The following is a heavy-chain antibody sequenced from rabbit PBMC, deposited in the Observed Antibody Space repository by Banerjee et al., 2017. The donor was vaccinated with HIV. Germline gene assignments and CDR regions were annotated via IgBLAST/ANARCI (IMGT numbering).Heavy chain of an antibody. D-gene: IGHD4-2*01. CDR1: GIDFSSYFY. CDR3: ARHYTGSGTFGGNL. CDR2: IYTSSGST. Sequence: QQQLEESGGGLVKPEGSLTLTCKASGIDFSSYFYICRVRQAPGKGLDLIACIYTSSGSTWYASWAKGRFTISKTSSTTVTLQMTSLTAADTATYFCARHYTGSGTFGGNLWGPGTLVTVS. V-gene: IGHV1S45*01. J-gene: IGHJ4*01.